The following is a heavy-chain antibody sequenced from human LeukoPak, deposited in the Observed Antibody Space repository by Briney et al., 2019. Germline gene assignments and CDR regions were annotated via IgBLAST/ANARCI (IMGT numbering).Heavy chain of an antibody. CDR1: GFTFSSYG. D-gene: IGHD4-23*01. V-gene: IGHV3-30*18. CDR2: ISYDGSNK. Sequence: GRSPRLSCAASGFTFSSYGMHWVRQAPGKGLEWVAVISYDGSNKYYADSVKGRFTISRDNSKNTLYLQMNSLRAEDTAVYYCAKDLGGNSAYWGQGTLVTVSS. J-gene: IGHJ4*02. CDR3: AKDLGGNSAY.